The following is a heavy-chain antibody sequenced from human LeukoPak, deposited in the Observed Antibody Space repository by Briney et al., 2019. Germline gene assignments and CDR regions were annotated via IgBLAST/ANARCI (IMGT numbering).Heavy chain of an antibody. V-gene: IGHV4-61*02. CDR1: GGSISSGSYY. D-gene: IGHD3-3*01. Sequence: SETLSLTCAVSGGSISSGSYYWSWTRQPTGKGLEWIGRMYSSGRTDYNPSLKSRVTISLDRSKNQFSLELTSVTAADTAVYYCGRGGFWSGYEMDVWGKGTTVTVSS. CDR3: GRGGFWSGYEMDV. CDR2: MYSSGRT. J-gene: IGHJ6*04.